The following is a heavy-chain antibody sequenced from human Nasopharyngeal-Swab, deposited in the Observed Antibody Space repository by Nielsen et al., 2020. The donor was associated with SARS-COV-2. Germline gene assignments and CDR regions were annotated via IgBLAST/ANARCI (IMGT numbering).Heavy chain of an antibody. CDR3: ARDDFTSTAFDI. Sequence: ASVKVSCKASGYTIAAYRMYWVRQAPGQGLEWVGWINAGNGDTKYSEKFQGRLTITRDISASTAYMELSSLTSEDTAVYYCARDDFTSTAFDIWGQGTMVTVSS. CDR2: INAGNGDT. J-gene: IGHJ3*02. V-gene: IGHV1-3*01. CDR1: GYTIAAYR.